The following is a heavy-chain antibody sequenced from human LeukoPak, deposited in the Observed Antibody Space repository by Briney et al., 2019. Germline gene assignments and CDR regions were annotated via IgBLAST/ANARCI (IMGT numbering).Heavy chain of an antibody. CDR1: GGSISSGDYY. Sequence: PSETLSLTCTVSGGSISSGDYYWRWIRQPPGKGLEWIGYIYYSGSTNYNPSLKSRVTISVDTSKNQFSLKLSSVTAADTAVYHCARHARFADLTLDPWGQGTLVTVSS. J-gene: IGHJ5*02. D-gene: IGHD3-10*01. V-gene: IGHV4-61*08. CDR3: ARHARFADLTLDP. CDR2: IYYSGST.